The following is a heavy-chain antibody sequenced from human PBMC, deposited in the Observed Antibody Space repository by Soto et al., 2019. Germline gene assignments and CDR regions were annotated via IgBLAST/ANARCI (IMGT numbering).Heavy chain of an antibody. CDR1: GYTFTSYA. V-gene: IGHV1-3*01. J-gene: IGHJ6*02. CDR2: INAGNGNT. D-gene: IGHD6-19*01. CDR3: ARTRSGRHSCRSDTDV. Sequence: QVQLVQSGAEVKKPGASVKVSCKASGYTFTSYAMHWVRQAPGQRLEWMGGINAGNGNTKYSQKLQGRIPTTREASERKDYGEVSSLRSEDTAEYYCARTRSGRHSCRSDTDVRGQGPTVRVS.